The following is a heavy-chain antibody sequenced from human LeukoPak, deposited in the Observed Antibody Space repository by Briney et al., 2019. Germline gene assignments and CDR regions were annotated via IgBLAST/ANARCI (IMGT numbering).Heavy chain of an antibody. J-gene: IGHJ6*03. CDR3: ARDGDRAGNGHYYFYMDV. Sequence: GGSLRLSCEASGFTFSSYTMNWVRQAPGKGLEWVSSITSSSSSIYYADSVKGRFTISRDNARNTLYLQMKSLRADDTAMYYCARDGDRAGNGHYYFYMDVWGKGATVTVFS. D-gene: IGHD5-18*01. V-gene: IGHV3-21*04. CDR2: ITSSSSSI. CDR1: GFTFSSYT.